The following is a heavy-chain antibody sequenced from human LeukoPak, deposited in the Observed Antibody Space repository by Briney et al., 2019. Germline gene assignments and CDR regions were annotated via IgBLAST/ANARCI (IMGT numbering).Heavy chain of an antibody. D-gene: IGHD5-18*01. CDR3: ARGREGYSYAADY. V-gene: IGHV4-34*01. Sequence: KPSETLSLTCAVDGGSFSGYYCSWIRQPPGKGLELHAEINHSGSPDYNPSLKRRDTISVDTTKNQLSLKLSSATAADTAVYYCARGREGYSYAADYWGQGTLVTVSS. J-gene: IGHJ4*02. CDR2: INHSGSP. CDR1: GGSFSGYY.